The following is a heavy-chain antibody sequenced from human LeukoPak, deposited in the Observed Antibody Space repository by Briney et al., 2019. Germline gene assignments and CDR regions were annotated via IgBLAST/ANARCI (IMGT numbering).Heavy chain of an antibody. Sequence: QPGGSLRLSCAASGFTFSSYEMNWVRQAPGKGLEWVAVISYDGSNKYYADSVKGRFTISRDNSKNTLYLQMNSLRAEDTAVYYCAKDGPQDYVWGSYRSTGYYFDYWGQGTLVTVSS. CDR3: AKDGPQDYVWGSYRSTGYYFDY. J-gene: IGHJ4*02. CDR2: ISYDGSNK. V-gene: IGHV3-30*18. CDR1: GFTFSSYE. D-gene: IGHD3-16*02.